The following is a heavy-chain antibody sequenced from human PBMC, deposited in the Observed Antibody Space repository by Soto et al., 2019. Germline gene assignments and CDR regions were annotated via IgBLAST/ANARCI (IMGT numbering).Heavy chain of an antibody. CDR1: GFTFTSYG. CDR2: ISYDGGLQ. D-gene: IGHD5-18*01. CDR3: VSDRGYGHASVPYS. Sequence: QAHLVESGGGVVQPGRSLRLSCAASGFTFTSYGMHWVRQAPGTRLEWVAVISYDGGLQHYADSVKGQFTISRDNSKNMGLLQMNSLRAEDTAVYYCVSDRGYGHASVPYSWGQGTLVSVSS. V-gene: IGHV3-30*03. J-gene: IGHJ4*02.